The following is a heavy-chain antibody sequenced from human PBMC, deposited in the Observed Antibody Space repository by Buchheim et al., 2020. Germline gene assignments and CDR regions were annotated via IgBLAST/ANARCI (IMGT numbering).Heavy chain of an antibody. CDR2: INPDGSST. V-gene: IGHV3-74*01. D-gene: IGHD6-13*01. J-gene: IGHJ6*02. Sequence: EVQLVESGGGLVQPGGSLRLSCAASGFTFSRYWMHWVRQVPGRGLVWVSRINPDGSSTSYADSVKGRFTMSRHNAKNTLYLQMNSLRAEDTAVYYCVRDSFITAVGIYYGMDVWGQGTT. CDR3: VRDSFITAVGIYYGMDV. CDR1: GFTFSRYW.